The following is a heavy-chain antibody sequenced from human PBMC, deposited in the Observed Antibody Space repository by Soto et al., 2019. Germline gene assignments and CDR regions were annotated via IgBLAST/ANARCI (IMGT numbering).Heavy chain of an antibody. CDR2: IDPDGSQK. Sequence: EVQLVDSGGDLVQPGGSLRLSCAASGFTFSTYRMSWVRQAPGKGLEWVANIDPDGSQKYYVDSVKGRFTISRDNAKNSLYLQTNSLRAEDTAVYYCARDMGPSGAYGYWGQGTLVIISS. CDR3: ARDMGPSGAYGY. J-gene: IGHJ4*02. V-gene: IGHV3-7*03. CDR1: GFTFSTYR. D-gene: IGHD1-26*01.